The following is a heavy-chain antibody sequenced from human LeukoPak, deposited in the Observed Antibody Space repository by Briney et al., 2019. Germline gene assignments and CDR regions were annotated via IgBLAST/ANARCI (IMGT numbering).Heavy chain of an antibody. D-gene: IGHD5-12*01. CDR1: GGTVSRYA. Sequence: ASVKVSCKASGGTVSRYAISWVRQAPGQGLEWMGGIIPIFGTANYAQKFQGRVTITADESTSTAYMELSSLRSEDTAVYYCARDAGIVATANWGQGTLVTVSS. V-gene: IGHV1-69*13. CDR2: IIPIFGTA. J-gene: IGHJ4*01. CDR3: ARDAGIVATAN.